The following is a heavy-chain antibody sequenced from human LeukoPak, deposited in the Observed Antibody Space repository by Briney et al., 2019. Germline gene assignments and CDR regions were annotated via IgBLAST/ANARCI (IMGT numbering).Heavy chain of an antibody. CDR3: ARGGYGDRIDY. V-gene: IGHV1-46*01. CDR2: INPSGGST. CDR1: GYTFIRYY. D-gene: IGHD4-17*01. J-gene: IGHJ4*02. Sequence: ASVKVSCKASGYTFIRYYMHWVRQAPGQGLEWMGIINPSGGSTSYAQKFQGRVTMTRDRPTSTVYMELSRLRSEDTAVYYCARGGYGDRIDYWGQGTLVSVSS.